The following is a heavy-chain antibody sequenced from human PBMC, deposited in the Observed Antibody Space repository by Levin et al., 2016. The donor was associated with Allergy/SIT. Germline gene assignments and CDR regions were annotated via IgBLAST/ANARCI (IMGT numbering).Heavy chain of an antibody. CDR3: ARGDYGGNSGDY. CDR1: GFTVSTNY. Sequence: GESLKISCAASGFTVSTNYMSWVRQAPGKGLEWVSVIYSGGSTYYADSVKGRFIISRDNSKNTLYLQMNSLRAEDTAVYYCARGDYGGNSGDYWGQGTLVTVSS. CDR2: IYSGGST. J-gene: IGHJ4*02. V-gene: IGHV3-66*01. D-gene: IGHD4-23*01.